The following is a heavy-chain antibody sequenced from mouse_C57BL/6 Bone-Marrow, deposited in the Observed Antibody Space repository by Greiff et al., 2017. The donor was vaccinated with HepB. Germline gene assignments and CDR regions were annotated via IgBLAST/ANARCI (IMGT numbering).Heavy chain of an antibody. CDR1: GFTFTDYY. CDR3: ARSSYYYSWFAY. J-gene: IGHJ3*01. CDR2: IRNKANGYTT. D-gene: IGHD1-1*01. V-gene: IGHV7-3*01. Sequence: EVKLEESGGGLVQPGGSLSLSCAASGFTFTDYYMSWVRQPPGKALEWLGFIRNKANGYTTEYSASVKGRFTISRDNSQSILYLQMNALRAEDSATYYCARSSYYYSWFAYWGQGTLVTVSA.